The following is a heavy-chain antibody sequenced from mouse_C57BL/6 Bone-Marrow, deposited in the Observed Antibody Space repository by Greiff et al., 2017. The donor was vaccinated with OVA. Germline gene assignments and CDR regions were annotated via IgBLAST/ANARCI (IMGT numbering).Heavy chain of an antibody. CDR1: GFNIKDYY. Sequence: VQLQQSGAELVKPGASVKLSCTASGFNIKDYYMHWVKQRTEQGLEWIGRIDPEDGETKYAPKFPGKATITADTSSNTAYLQLSRLTSDDTAVYYCAIAYYSNGFAYWGQGTLVTVSA. D-gene: IGHD2-5*01. CDR2: IDPEDGET. J-gene: IGHJ3*01. V-gene: IGHV14-2*01. CDR3: AIAYYSNGFAY.